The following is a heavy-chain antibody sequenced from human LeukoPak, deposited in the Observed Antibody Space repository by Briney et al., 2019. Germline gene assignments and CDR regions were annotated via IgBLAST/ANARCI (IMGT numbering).Heavy chain of an antibody. CDR2: ITTDGSGA. CDR1: GFAFRNYD. CDR3: AKGVLGAGSLLEYFQH. Sequence: GGSLRLPCAASGFAFRNYDMIWVRQAPGGGLEWVSGITTDGSGAYYADSVKGRFTASRDNSKNTVFLQMNSLRGEDAAIYYCAKGVLGAGSLLEYFQHWGQGTLVTVSS. J-gene: IGHJ1*01. D-gene: IGHD3-10*01. V-gene: IGHV3-23*01.